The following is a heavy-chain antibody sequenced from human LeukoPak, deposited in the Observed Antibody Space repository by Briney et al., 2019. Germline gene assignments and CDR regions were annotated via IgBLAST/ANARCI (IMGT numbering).Heavy chain of an antibody. J-gene: IGHJ4*02. CDR2: INPSGGST. CDR3: ARDLEGGPAYQLLTWQDSSGFGY. Sequence: GASVKVSCKASGYTFSDYYMHWVRQAPGQGLEWMGIINPSGGSTSYAQKFQGRVTMTRDTSTSTVYMELSSLRSEDTAVYYCARDLEGGPAYQLLTWQDSSGFGYWGQGTLVTVSS. V-gene: IGHV1-46*01. CDR1: GYTFSDYY. D-gene: IGHD2-2*01.